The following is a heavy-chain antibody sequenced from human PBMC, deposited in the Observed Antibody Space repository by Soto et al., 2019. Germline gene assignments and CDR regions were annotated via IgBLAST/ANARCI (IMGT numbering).Heavy chain of an antibody. J-gene: IGHJ4*02. CDR2: IYYSGST. V-gene: IGHV4-59*01. CDR3: ARARSGYFDY. Sequence: QVQLQESGPGLVKPSETLSLTCTVSGGSISSYYWSWIRQPPGKGLEWIGYIYYSGSTNYNPSLKSRVTKSVDTSKNQFSLKRSSVTAADTAVYYCARARSGYFDYWGQGTLVTVSS. CDR1: GGSISSYY. D-gene: IGHD3-3*01.